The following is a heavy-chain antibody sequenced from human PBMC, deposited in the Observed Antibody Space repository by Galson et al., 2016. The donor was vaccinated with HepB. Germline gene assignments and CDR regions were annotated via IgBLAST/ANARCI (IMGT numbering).Heavy chain of an antibody. J-gene: IGHJ5*02. CDR2: INTAKGNT. CDR3: ATTYGSGATNWFDP. Sequence: SVKVSCKASGYTFSSYAIHWVRQAPGQRLEWMGWINTAKGNTHYSQKFQGRVIITRDTFASTAYMELSSLRSEDTAVYYGATTYGSGATNWFDPWGQGTLVTVAS. V-gene: IGHV1-3*04. D-gene: IGHD3-10*01. CDR1: GYTFSSYA.